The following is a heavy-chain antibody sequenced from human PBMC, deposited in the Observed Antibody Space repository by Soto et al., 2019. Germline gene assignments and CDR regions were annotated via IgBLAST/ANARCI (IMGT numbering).Heavy chain of an antibody. V-gene: IGHV3-74*01. CDR2: INNDGSST. CDR3: VISYPTDSQH. J-gene: IGHJ1*01. CDR1: RVNVKSSG. Sequence: PSGSLRISSAASRVNVKSSGVHLLLQTPRKGLVWVSHINNDGSSTNYADSVKGRFTISRDNAKNTLYLQIDSLSAEDTAVYYCVISYPTDSQHLGQGTLVTVTS. D-gene: IGHD1-26*01.